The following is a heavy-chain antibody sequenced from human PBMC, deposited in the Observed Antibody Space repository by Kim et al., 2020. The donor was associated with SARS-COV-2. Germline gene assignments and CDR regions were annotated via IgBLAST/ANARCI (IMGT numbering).Heavy chain of an antibody. CDR2: IYYSGRT. CDR3: ARLPRAPFLGVVPAAF. CDR1: GGSISSYY. J-gene: IGHJ3*01. D-gene: IGHD2-2*01. Sequence: SETLSLTCTVSGGSISSYYWSWIRQPPGKGLEWIGYIYYSGRTNYNPSLKSRVTISVDTSKNQFSLKLSSVTAADTAVNYGARLPRAPFLGVVPAAF. V-gene: IGHV4-59*08.